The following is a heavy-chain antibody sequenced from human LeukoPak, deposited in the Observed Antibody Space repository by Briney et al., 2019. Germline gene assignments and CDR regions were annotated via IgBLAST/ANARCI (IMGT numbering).Heavy chain of an antibody. Sequence: PGGSLRLSCAASGFTFSSYGMSWVRQAPGKGLEWVSSIGDSGGSTYYADSVKGRFTISRDNSKNTLYLQMNSLRPEDTAVYYCAKAPAGPEYSTTWKFGYNWFDPWGLGTLVTVSS. V-gene: IGHV3-23*01. D-gene: IGHD6-13*01. CDR1: GFTFSSYG. CDR3: AKAPAGPEYSTTWKFGYNWFDP. J-gene: IGHJ5*02. CDR2: IGDSGGST.